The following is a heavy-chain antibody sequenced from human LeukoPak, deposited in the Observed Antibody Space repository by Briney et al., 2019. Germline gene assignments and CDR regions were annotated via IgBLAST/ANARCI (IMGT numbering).Heavy chain of an antibody. J-gene: IGHJ4*02. CDR1: GFTFSSYS. Sequence: GGSLRLSCAASGFTFSSYSMNWVRQAPGKGLEWVSSISSSSSYIYYADSVKGRFTISRDNAKNSLYLQMNSLRAEDTAVYYCARGSMVRGVTPVDYWGQGTLVTVSS. V-gene: IGHV3-21*01. CDR3: ARGSMVRGVTPVDY. D-gene: IGHD3-10*01. CDR2: ISSSSSYI.